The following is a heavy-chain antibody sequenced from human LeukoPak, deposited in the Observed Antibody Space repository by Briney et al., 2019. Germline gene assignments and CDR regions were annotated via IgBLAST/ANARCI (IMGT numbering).Heavy chain of an antibody. CDR2: ISGSGDNT. CDR1: GFTFSNYA. Sequence: GGSLRLSCAASGFTFSNYAMSWVRQAPGKGLEWVSAISGSGDNTYYADSVKGRFTISRDNSKNTLYLQMNSLRAEDTAVYYCAKASAMIVVVSKHFDYWGQGTLVTVSS. J-gene: IGHJ4*02. CDR3: AKASAMIVVVSKHFDY. D-gene: IGHD3-22*01. V-gene: IGHV3-23*01.